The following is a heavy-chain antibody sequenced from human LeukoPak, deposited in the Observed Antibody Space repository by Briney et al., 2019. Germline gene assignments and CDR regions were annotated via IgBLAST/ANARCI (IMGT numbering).Heavy chain of an antibody. D-gene: IGHD4-17*01. V-gene: IGHV3-53*01. J-gene: IGHJ4*02. Sequence: GGSLRLSCAASGFTVSSNYMSWVRQAPGKGLEWVSVIYSGGSTYYADSVKGRFTISRDNSKNTLYLQMNSLRAEDTAVYYCAKEGVYGDYGFDYFDYWGQGTLVTVSS. CDR3: AKEGVYGDYGFDYFDY. CDR2: IYSGGST. CDR1: GFTVSSNY.